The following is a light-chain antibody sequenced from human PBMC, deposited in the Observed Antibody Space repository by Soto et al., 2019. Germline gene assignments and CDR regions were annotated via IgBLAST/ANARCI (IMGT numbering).Light chain of an antibody. J-gene: IGKJ4*01. CDR3: QQYNDWLT. V-gene: IGKV3-15*01. CDR2: AAS. CDR1: HSVSST. Sequence: EIVMTHSPDTLSVSPGERATLFCRASHSVSSTVAWYQHRPGQAPRLLIYAASTRATGIPARFSGSGSGTELTLTISSLRSEDFAVYYCQQYNDWLTFGGGTKVDIK.